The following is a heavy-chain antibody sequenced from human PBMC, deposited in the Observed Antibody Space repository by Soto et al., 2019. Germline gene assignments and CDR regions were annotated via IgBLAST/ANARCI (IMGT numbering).Heavy chain of an antibody. V-gene: IGHV3-23*01. CDR1: GFTFHNYA. D-gene: IGHD3-9*01. Sequence: DEQLMESGGGWVQPGGSLTLSCAASGFTFHNYAMSWVRWAPGKGLEWVSGISGSGGSKHYADYVKDRFTISRDNSNESMVLLINNLRGDEMAVDYCTHRPRPSLRSFDWISKSGAFNVWGECRLVTVSS. CDR3: THRPRPSLRSFDWISKSGAFNV. CDR2: ISGSGGSK. J-gene: IGHJ3*01.